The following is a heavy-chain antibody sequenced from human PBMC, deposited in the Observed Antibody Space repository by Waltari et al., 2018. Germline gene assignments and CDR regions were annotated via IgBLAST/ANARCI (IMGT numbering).Heavy chain of an antibody. J-gene: IGHJ2*01. V-gene: IGHV1-24*01. CDR2: VDPEDGET. CDR1: GYTLTELS. CDR3: ATGGLYGGTAGYWYFDL. D-gene: IGHD4-17*01. Sequence: QVQLVQSGAEVKKPGASVKVSCKVSGYTLTELSMHWVRQAPGKGLEWMGGVDPEDGETIYAQKCQGRVTRTEDTSTDTAYMELSSLRSEDTAVYYCATGGLYGGTAGYWYFDLWGRGTLVTVSS.